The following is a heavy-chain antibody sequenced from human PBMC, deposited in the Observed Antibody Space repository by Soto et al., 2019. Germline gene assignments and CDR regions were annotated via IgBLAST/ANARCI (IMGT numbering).Heavy chain of an antibody. V-gene: IGHV5-10-1*01. Sequence: GESLKVSCKGSGYSFTSYWISWVRQMPGKGLEWMGRIDPSDSYTNYSPSFQGHVTISADKSISTAYLQWSSLKASDTAMYYCARLDGTMVRGVIISSDYYYGMDVWGQGTTVTVSS. CDR3: ARLDGTMVRGVIISSDYYYGMDV. D-gene: IGHD3-10*01. J-gene: IGHJ6*02. CDR2: IDPSDSYT. CDR1: GYSFTSYW.